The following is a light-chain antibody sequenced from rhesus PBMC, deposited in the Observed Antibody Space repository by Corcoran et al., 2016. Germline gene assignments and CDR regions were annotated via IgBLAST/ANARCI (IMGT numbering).Light chain of an antibody. CDR1: QAINKE. Sequence: DIQMTQSPSSLSASVGDRVTVTCRASQAINKELSWFQQKPGKAPTLLIFAASTLPTGVSSRFSGSGSGPDYTLTISSLQPEDVATYYCQHGYGTPYSFGQGTKVEIK. CDR3: QHGYGTPYS. CDR2: AAS. J-gene: IGKJ2*01. V-gene: IGKV1-94*01.